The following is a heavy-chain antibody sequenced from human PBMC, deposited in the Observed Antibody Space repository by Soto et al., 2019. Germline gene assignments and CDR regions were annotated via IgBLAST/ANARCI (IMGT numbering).Heavy chain of an antibody. Sequence: ASVKVSCKASGGTFSSYAISWVRQAPGQGLEWMGGIIPIFGNTNYAQKPQGRVTMTTDTSTSTAYMELRSLRSDDTAVYYCARVSIAVVVGSGYYYYGMDVWGQGTTVTVSS. CDR3: ARVSIAVVVGSGYYYYGMDV. D-gene: IGHD6-19*01. V-gene: IGHV1-18*01. CDR2: IIPIFGNT. CDR1: GGTFSSYA. J-gene: IGHJ6*02.